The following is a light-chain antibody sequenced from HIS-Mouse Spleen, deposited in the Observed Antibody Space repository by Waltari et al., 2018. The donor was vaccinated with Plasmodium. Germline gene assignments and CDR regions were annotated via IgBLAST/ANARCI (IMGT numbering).Light chain of an antibody. CDR1: QDITNY. CDR2: DAS. CDR3: QQYDNLPYT. Sequence: DIQMTQSTSSLSAPVGDRVTITCQASQDITNYLNWYQQKPGKAPKLLIYDASNLETGVPSRFSGSGSGTDFTFTISSLQPEDIATYYCQQYDNLPYTFGQGTKLEIK. J-gene: IGKJ2*01. V-gene: IGKV1-33*01.